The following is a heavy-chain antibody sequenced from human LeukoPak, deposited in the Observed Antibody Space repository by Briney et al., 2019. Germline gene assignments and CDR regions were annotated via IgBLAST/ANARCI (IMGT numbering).Heavy chain of an antibody. J-gene: IGHJ4*02. Sequence: GASVKVSCKASGGTFSSYAISWVRHAPGQGLEWMGGIIPIFGTANYAQKFQGRVTITTDESTSTAYMELSSLRSEDTAVYYCASHPTVLHENFDYWGQGTLVTVSS. CDR3: ASHPTVLHENFDY. CDR2: IIPIFGTA. CDR1: GGTFSSYA. D-gene: IGHD2/OR15-2a*01. V-gene: IGHV1-69*05.